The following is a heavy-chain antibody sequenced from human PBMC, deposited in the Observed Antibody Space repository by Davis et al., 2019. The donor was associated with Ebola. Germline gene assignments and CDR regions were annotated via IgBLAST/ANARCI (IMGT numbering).Heavy chain of an antibody. CDR3: ARDIAAAEMLNYYGMDV. V-gene: IGHV1-69*13. Sequence: SVKVSCKASGGTFSSYTISWVRQAPGQGLEWMGGIIPIFGTANYAQKFQGRVTITADESTSTAYMELSSLRSEDTAVYYCARDIAAAEMLNYYGMDVWGKGTTVTVSS. CDR1: GGTFSSYT. CDR2: IIPIFGTA. D-gene: IGHD6-13*01. J-gene: IGHJ6*04.